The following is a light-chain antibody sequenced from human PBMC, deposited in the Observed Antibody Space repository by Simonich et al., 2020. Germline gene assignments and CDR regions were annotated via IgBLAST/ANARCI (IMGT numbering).Light chain of an antibody. V-gene: IGLV2-14*01. Sequence: QSALTQPASVSGSPGQSITISFTGTSSDVGGYNYVSWYQQHPGKAPQLMIYDVSKRPSGVSNRFSGSKSGNTASLTISGLQAEDEADYYCSSYTSSSTVVVGGGTKLTVL. J-gene: IGLJ2*01. CDR3: SSYTSSSTVV. CDR2: DVS. CDR1: SSDVGGYNY.